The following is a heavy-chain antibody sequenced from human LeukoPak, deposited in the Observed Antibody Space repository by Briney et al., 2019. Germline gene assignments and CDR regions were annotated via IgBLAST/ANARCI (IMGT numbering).Heavy chain of an antibody. V-gene: IGHV4-34*01. Sequence: SETLSLTCAVYGGSFGGYYWSWIRQPPGKGLEWIGEINHSGSTNYNPSLKSRVTISVDTPKNQFSLKLSSVTAADTAVYYCARGESSGWHFDYWGQGTLVTVSS. CDR3: ARGESSGWHFDY. CDR1: GGSFGGYY. CDR2: INHSGST. J-gene: IGHJ4*02. D-gene: IGHD6-19*01.